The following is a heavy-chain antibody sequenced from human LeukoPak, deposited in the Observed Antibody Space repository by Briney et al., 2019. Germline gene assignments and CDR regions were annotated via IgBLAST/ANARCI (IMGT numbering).Heavy chain of an antibody. CDR2: IYYSGNT. V-gene: IGHV4-39*01. D-gene: IGHD6-6*01. Sequence: SETLSLTCTVSGGSISSNNYYWGWIRQPPGKGLEWIGTIYYSGNTYHNPSLRSRVALSVDTSKNQFSLKLSSVTAADTAVYYCARAARPITPNLDYWGQGTLVTVSS. CDR3: ARAARPITPNLDY. CDR1: GGSISSNNYY. J-gene: IGHJ4*02.